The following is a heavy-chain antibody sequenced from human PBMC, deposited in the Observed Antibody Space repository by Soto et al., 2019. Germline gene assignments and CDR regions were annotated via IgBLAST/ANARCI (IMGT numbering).Heavy chain of an antibody. Sequence: SETLSLTCTVSGDSMAISDFLWGWLRQPPGKGLEWIGGIYKSGLADYNPSLRRRASVSVDTSRNQLFLNLTSMTAEDTAIYYCATPLYDHWAFAFWGQG. J-gene: IGHJ3*01. V-gene: IGHV4-39*01. CDR1: GDSMAISDFL. D-gene: IGHD3-22*01. CDR2: IYKSGLA. CDR3: ATPLYDHWAFAF.